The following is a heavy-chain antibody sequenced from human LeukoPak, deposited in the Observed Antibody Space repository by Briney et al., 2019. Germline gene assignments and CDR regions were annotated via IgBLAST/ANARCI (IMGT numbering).Heavy chain of an antibody. CDR2: IKSKTDGGTT. Sequence: GGSLRLPCAASGFTFSNAWMSWVRQAPGKGLEWVGRIKSKTDGGTTEYAAPVKGRFTISRDDSENTLYLQMNSLKTEDTAVYHCTTITSSSRGHWGQGTLVTVSS. CDR1: GFTFSNAW. D-gene: IGHD6-13*01. CDR3: TTITSSSRGH. V-gene: IGHV3-15*01. J-gene: IGHJ4*02.